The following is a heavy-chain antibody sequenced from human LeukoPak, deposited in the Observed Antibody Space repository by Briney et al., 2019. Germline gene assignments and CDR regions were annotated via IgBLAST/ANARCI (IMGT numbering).Heavy chain of an antibody. D-gene: IGHD7-27*01. V-gene: IGHV4-39*01. CDR3: ARQPDWGLGYFDY. Sequence: SETLSLTCTVSGGSISNTDSLWAWIRQPPGKGLEWIGSFHYNGNTYYNPSLQSRVTISVDKSENQFSLRLTSVTAADTAVYYCARQPDWGLGYFDYWGRGTLVPVSS. J-gene: IGHJ4*02. CDR1: GGSISNTDSL. CDR2: FHYNGNT.